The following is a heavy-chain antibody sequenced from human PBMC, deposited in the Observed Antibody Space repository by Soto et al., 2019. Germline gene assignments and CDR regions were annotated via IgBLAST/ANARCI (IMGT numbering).Heavy chain of an antibody. CDR3: ARQIGRGSWSLDH. CDR2: IYYSGST. Sequence: SETLSLTCTVSGGSLSSSDYWWGWIRQPPGKGLEWIGSIYYSGSTHYIPSLKSRVIMSVDTSKNQFSLRLSSVTAADTAVYYCARQIGRGSWSLDHWGQGTLVTVSS. CDR1: GGSLSSSDYW. J-gene: IGHJ4*02. D-gene: IGHD6-13*01. V-gene: IGHV4-39*01.